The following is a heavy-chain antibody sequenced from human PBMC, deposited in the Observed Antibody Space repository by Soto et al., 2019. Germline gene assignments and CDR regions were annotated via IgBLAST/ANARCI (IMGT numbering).Heavy chain of an antibody. Sequence: QVQLVESGGGVVQPGRSLRLSCAASGFTFSSYAMHWVRQAPGKGLEWVAVISYDGSNKYYADSVKGRFTISRDNSKNTRYLQMNSLRAEDTAVYYCARATTVTIWGDYFDYGGQGTLVTVSS. V-gene: IGHV3-30-3*01. CDR3: ARATTVTIWGDYFDY. CDR1: GFTFSSYA. D-gene: IGHD4-17*01. J-gene: IGHJ4*02. CDR2: ISYDGSNK.